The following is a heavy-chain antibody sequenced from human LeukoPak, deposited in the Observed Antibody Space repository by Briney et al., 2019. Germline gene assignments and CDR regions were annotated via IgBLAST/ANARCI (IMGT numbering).Heavy chain of an antibody. D-gene: IGHD3-10*01. CDR1: GYSFTNYW. Sequence: GESLKISCNASGYSFTNYWIGWVRQMPGKGLEWMGIIYPGDSDTRCSPSFQGRVTISADKSISTAYLQRSSLQASDTAMYYCATYAGSSSKYFQDWGQGTLVTVSS. CDR3: ATYAGSSSKYFQD. CDR2: IYPGDSDT. J-gene: IGHJ1*01. V-gene: IGHV5-51*01.